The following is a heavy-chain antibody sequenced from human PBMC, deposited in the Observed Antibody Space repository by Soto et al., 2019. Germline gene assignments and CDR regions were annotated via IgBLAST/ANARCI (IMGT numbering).Heavy chain of an antibody. D-gene: IGHD2-15*01. V-gene: IGHV4-30-4*01. CDR2: IYYSGST. J-gene: IGHJ3*02. CDR1: CGSISSGDYY. CDR3: ARVYNLDIVVVVAATENAFDI. Sequence: ASETLSLTCTVSCGSISSGDYYWSWIRQPPGKGLEWIGYIYYSGSTYYNPSLKSRVTISVDTSKNQFSLKLSSVTAADTAVYYCARVYNLDIVVVVAATENAFDIWGQGTMVTVSS.